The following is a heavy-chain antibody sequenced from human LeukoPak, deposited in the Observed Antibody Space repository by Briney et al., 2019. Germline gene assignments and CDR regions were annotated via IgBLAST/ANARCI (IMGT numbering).Heavy chain of an antibody. Sequence: PSETLSLTCTVSGGSISSYYWSWIRQPPGKGLEWTGYIYTSGSTNYNPSLKSRVTISVDTSKNQLSLKLSSVTAADTAVYYCARQRQLDDYYYYYMDVWGKGTTVTVSS. D-gene: IGHD3-10*01. CDR1: GGSISSYY. CDR2: IYTSGST. CDR3: ARQRQLDDYYYYYMDV. J-gene: IGHJ6*03. V-gene: IGHV4-4*09.